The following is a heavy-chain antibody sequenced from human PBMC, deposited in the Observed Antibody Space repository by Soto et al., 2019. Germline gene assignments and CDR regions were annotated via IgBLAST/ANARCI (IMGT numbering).Heavy chain of an antibody. D-gene: IGHD6-19*01. CDR1: GFSFSSYG. V-gene: IGHV3-30*03. Sequence: QVQLVESGGGVVQPGRSLRLSCAASGFSFSSYGMHWVRQAPGKGLEWVTVISYDGGIKFYADSVKGRFTISRDNSKNTLYLQMNSLSVEDTAVYYCATWEMATHWLGLDYWGQGTLVTVSS. J-gene: IGHJ4*02. CDR3: ATWEMATHWLGLDY. CDR2: ISYDGGIK.